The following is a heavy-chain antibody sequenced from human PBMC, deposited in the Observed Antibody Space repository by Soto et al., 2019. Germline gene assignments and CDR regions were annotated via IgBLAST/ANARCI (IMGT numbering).Heavy chain of an antibody. CDR2: INAGNGNT. CDR3: ARTHDYYYYMDV. D-gene: IGHD3-3*01. Sequence: GASVKVSCKASGYTFTSYAMHWVRQAPGQRLEWMGWINAGNGNTKYSQKFQGRVTITRDTSASTAYMELSSLRSGDTAVYYCARTHDYYYYMDVWGKGTTVTVSS. V-gene: IGHV1-3*01. J-gene: IGHJ6*03. CDR1: GYTFTSYA.